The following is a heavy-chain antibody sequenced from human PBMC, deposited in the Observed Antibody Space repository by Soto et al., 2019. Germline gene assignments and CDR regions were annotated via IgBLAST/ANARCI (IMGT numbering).Heavy chain of an antibody. CDR3: ETHTGLGPIPFDY. CDR2: IDPSNSYT. J-gene: IGHJ4*02. CDR1: GYTFTSYW. V-gene: IGHV5-10-1*01. Sequence: PGESLKISCKGSGYTFTSYWITWVREMPGKGLEWVGRIDPSNSYTQYNPSFQGHVTLSSDMSLSTAYLQWRGLKASDSAIYYCETHTGLGPIPFDYWGQGTPVTVSS.